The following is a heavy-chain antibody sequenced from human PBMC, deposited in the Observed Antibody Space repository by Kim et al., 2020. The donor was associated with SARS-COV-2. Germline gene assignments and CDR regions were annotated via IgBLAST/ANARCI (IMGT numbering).Heavy chain of an antibody. Sequence: SETLSLTCTVSGGSISSSSYYWGWIRQPPGKGLEWIGSIYYSGSTYYNPSLKSRVTISVDTSKNQFSLKLSSVTAADTAVYYCSMVRGSRIDYWGQGTLVTVSS. CDR1: GGSISSSSYY. CDR2: IYYSGST. V-gene: IGHV4-39*01. J-gene: IGHJ4*02. CDR3: SMVRGSRIDY. D-gene: IGHD3-10*01.